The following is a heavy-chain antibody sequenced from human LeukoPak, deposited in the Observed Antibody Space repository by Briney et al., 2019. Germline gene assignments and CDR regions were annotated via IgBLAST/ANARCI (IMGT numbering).Heavy chain of an antibody. D-gene: IGHD6-6*01. Sequence: GRSLRLSCAASGFTFSSYAMHRVRQAPGKGLEWVAVISYDGSNKYYADSVKGRFTISRDNSKNTLYLQMNSVSAEDTAVYYCARDRAARGYFDYWGQGTLVTVSS. CDR2: ISYDGSNK. CDR1: GFTFSSYA. CDR3: ARDRAARGYFDY. J-gene: IGHJ4*02. V-gene: IGHV3-30*01.